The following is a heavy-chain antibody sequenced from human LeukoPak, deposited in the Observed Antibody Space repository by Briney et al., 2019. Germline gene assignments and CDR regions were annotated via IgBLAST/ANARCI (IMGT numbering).Heavy chain of an antibody. CDR2: IHPDRGTT. V-gene: IGHV1-2*02. J-gene: IGHJ4*02. CDR1: GYTFTGYY. CDR3: ARQGGSARYFDY. D-gene: IGHD3-16*02. Sequence: ASVKVSCKASGYTFTGYYMHWVRQAPGQGLEWMGWIHPDRGTTNYAQKFQGRVAMTRDTSISAAYMDLSRLRSDDTAVYYCARQGGSARYFDYWGQGTLVTVSS.